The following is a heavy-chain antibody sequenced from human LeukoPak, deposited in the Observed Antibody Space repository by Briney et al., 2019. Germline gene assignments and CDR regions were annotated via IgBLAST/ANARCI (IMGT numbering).Heavy chain of an antibody. CDR3: ARDWDGSGSYYIDAFDI. CDR2: IYTSGST. D-gene: IGHD3-10*01. V-gene: IGHV4-39*07. J-gene: IGHJ3*02. CDR1: GGSISSSNHY. Sequence: PSETLSLTCTVSGGSISSSNHYWGWIRQPPGKGLEWIGRIYTSGSTNYNPSLKSRVTISVDTSKNQFSLKLTSVTAADTAVYYCARDWDGSGSYYIDAFDIWGQGTMVTVPS.